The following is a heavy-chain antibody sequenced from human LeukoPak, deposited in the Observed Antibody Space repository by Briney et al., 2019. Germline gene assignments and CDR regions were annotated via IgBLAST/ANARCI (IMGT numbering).Heavy chain of an antibody. CDR3: ARPPRY. J-gene: IGHJ4*02. CDR1: GGSFSGYY. CDR2: IYYSGST. V-gene: IGHV4-34*01. Sequence: SETLSLTCAVYGGSFSGYYWSWIRQPPGKGLEWIGSIYYSGSTYYNPSLKSRVTISVDTSKNQFSLKLSSVTAADTAVYYCARPPRYWGQGTLVTVSS.